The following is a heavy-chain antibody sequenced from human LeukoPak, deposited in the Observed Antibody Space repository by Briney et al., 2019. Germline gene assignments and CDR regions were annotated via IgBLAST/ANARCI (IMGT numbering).Heavy chain of an antibody. CDR3: AGLVGRYSSGLYYYYFDY. Sequence: NASETLSLTCTVSGDSINSLDLWSWVRQPPGKGLEWIGEMYLSGTTHSNPSVKSRVTISIDKSKNQSFLNLSPVTAADTAVYYCAGLVGRYSSGLYYYYFDYWGQGTLVTVSS. CDR2: MYLSGTT. D-gene: IGHD3-22*01. J-gene: IGHJ4*02. V-gene: IGHV4-4*02. CDR1: GDSINSLDL.